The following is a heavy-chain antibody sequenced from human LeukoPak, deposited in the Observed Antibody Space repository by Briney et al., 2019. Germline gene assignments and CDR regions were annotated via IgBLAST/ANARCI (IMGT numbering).Heavy chain of an antibody. Sequence: GSLRLSCAASGFTFSSYAMSWVRQAPGKGLEWVSAISGSGGSTYYADSVKGRFTISRDNSKNTLYLQMNSPRAEDTAVYYCARARLDQWLVPGYFGYWGQGTLVTVSS. CDR1: GFTFSSYA. CDR2: ISGSGGST. V-gene: IGHV3-23*01. CDR3: ARARLDQWLVPGYFGY. D-gene: IGHD6-19*01. J-gene: IGHJ4*02.